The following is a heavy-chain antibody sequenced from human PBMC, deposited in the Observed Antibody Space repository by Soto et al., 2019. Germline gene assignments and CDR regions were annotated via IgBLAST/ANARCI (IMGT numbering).Heavy chain of an antibody. V-gene: IGHV4-59*01. D-gene: IGHD2-2*01. CDR1: GGSISSYY. CDR2: IYYSGST. J-gene: IGHJ6*03. Sequence: SETLSLTCTVSGGSISSYYWSWIRQPPGKGLEWIGYIYYSGSTNYNPSLKSRVTISVDTSKNQFSLKLSSVTAADTAVYYCARMVVPAAMYYYYYYMDVWGKGTTVTVSS. CDR3: ARMVVPAAMYYYYYYMDV.